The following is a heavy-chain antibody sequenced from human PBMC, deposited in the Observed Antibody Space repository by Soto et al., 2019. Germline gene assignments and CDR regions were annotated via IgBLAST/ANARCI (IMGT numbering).Heavy chain of an antibody. V-gene: IGHV3-30*18. J-gene: IGHJ4*02. CDR1: GFTFSLYG. CDR3: GKDWGYGDYVFDF. CDR2: ISDDGSNQ. D-gene: IGHD4-17*01. Sequence: QVQLLESGGGVVQPGRSLRLSCAASGFTFSLYGLHWVRQAPGKGLEWVALISDDGSNQYFADSVKGRFTISRDNSNNTLYLRMNSLRPEETAVYFCGKDWGYGDYVFDFWGEGTLVTVSS.